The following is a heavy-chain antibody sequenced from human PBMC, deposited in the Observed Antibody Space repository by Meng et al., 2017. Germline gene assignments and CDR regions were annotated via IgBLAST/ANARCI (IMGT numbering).Heavy chain of an antibody. CDR2: IYPGDSDT. D-gene: IGHD1-26*01. V-gene: IGHV5-51*01. CDR3: ARVGATTVYYFDY. Sequence: KVSCKGSGYSFTSYWIGWVRQMPGKGREWMGIIYPGDSDTRYSPSFQGQVTISADKSISTAYLQWSSLQASDTAMYYCARVGATTVYYFDYWGQGTLVTVSS. CDR1: GYSFTSYW. J-gene: IGHJ4*02.